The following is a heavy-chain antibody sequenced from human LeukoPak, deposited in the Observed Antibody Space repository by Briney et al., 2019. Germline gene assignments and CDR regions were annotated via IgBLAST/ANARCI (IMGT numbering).Heavy chain of an antibody. J-gene: IGHJ4*02. CDR2: ISTYNGNT. CDR1: GDTFTSYS. Sequence: GASVKVSCKASGDTFTSYSISWVRQAPGQGLEWMGWISTYNGNTNYAQKLQGRVTMTTDTSTSTAYMELRSLRSDDTAVYYCARQVVVVTAVYFYVGYWVQGTLVTVSS. CDR3: ARQVVVVTAVYFYVGY. V-gene: IGHV1-18*01. D-gene: IGHD2-21*02.